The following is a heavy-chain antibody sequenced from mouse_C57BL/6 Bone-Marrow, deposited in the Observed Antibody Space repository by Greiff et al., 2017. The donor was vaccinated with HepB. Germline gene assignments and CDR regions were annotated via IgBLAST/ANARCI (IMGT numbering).Heavy chain of an antibody. CDR2: INPYNGDT. CDR3: ARGTTVVATDY. J-gene: IGHJ2*01. CDR1: GYSFTGYF. Sequence: DVQLQESGPELVKPGDSVKISCKASGYSFTGYFMNWVMQSHGKSLEWIGRINPYNGDTFYNQKFKGKATLTVDKSSSTAHMELRSLTSEDSAVYYCARGTTVVATDYWGHGTTLTVSS. D-gene: IGHD1-1*01. V-gene: IGHV1-20*01.